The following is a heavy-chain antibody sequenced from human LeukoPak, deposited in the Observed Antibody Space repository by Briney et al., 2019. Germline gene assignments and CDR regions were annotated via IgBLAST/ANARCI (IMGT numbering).Heavy chain of an antibody. CDR2: FDPEDGET. J-gene: IGHJ5*02. V-gene: IGHV1-24*01. CDR3: ATEFVRGFDH. Sequence: WASVTVSCKVSGYTLTELSMHWVRQAPGKGLEGMGGFDPEDGETIYAQNFQGRVTMTEDTSTDTAYMELSSLRSEDTAVYYCATEFVRGFDHWGQGTLVTVSS. D-gene: IGHD3-10*01. CDR1: GYTLTELS.